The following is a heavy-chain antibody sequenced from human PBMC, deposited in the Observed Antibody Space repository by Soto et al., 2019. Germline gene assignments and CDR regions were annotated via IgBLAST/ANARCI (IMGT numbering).Heavy chain of an antibody. CDR1: GFTFCSFW. J-gene: IGHJ6*02. CDR2: INRDGSDK. Sequence: PAGSLRLSCTGSGFTFCSFWMTWFRQAAGKGLEWVANINRDGSDKYYVGSVKGRFTISRDDAKNSLFLQMYSLRAEDTAVYYCVRGGRDGYIYRTYYSYPLDLWGQGTTVTVSS. V-gene: IGHV3-7*01. CDR3: VRGGRDGYIYRTYYSYPLDL. D-gene: IGHD5-12*01.